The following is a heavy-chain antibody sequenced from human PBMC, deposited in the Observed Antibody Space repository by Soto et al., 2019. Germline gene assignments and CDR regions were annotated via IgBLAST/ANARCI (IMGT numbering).Heavy chain of an antibody. V-gene: IGHV4-59*01. CDR2: IYYSGST. CDR3: ARGTTGDY. CDR1: GASISSYY. D-gene: IGHD1-1*01. J-gene: IGHJ4*02. Sequence: QVQLQESGPGLVKPSETLSLTCTVSGASISSYYWSWIRQPPGKRLEWIGYIYYSGSTNYSPSLXSXVXXSVDTSKNQFSLKLSSVTAADTAVYYCARGTTGDYWGQGTLVTVSS.